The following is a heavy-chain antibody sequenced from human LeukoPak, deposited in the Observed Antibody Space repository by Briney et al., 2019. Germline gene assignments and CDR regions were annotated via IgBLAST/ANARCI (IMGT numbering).Heavy chain of an antibody. V-gene: IGHV3-7*01. CDR3: ARDDGGLGYCSGGSCYSHFDS. CDR1: AFTFSNYW. Sequence: GGSLSLSCTASAFTFSNYWMSWVRQARGKGLEWVANINKDGSAKYYVDSVKGRFTISRDNAKNSLYLQMNSLRAEDTAVYYCARDDGGLGYCSGGSCYSHFDSWGQGTLVTVSS. CDR2: INKDGSAK. D-gene: IGHD2-15*01. J-gene: IGHJ4*02.